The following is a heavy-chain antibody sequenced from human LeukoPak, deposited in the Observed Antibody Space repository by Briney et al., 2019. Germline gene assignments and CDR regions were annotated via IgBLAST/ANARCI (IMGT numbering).Heavy chain of an antibody. Sequence: ASVKVSCKASGYTFTGYHIHWVRQAPGQGLEWMGRINPYSGDTNFAQKFQGRVTMTRDTSITTAYMDLSSLAPDDTAVYFCARDQGSLTRSWYTGYWGQGTQVTVSS. CDR1: GYTFTGYH. V-gene: IGHV1-2*06. CDR3: ARDQGSLTRSWYTGY. CDR2: INPYSGDT. J-gene: IGHJ4*02. D-gene: IGHD6-13*01.